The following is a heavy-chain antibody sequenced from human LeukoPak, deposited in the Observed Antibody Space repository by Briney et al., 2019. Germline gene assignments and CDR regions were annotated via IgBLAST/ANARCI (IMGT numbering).Heavy chain of an antibody. Sequence: SETLSLTCTVSGGSISRYYWSWIRQPPGKGLEWIGHIYNSGSTNYNPSFKSRVTISVDTSKNQFSLIMTSVTAADTAVYYCAAYDSSGWFSTDFWGQGTLATVSS. D-gene: IGHD6-19*01. V-gene: IGHV4-59*08. J-gene: IGHJ4*02. CDR2: IYNSGST. CDR3: AAYDSSGWFSTDF. CDR1: GGSISRYY.